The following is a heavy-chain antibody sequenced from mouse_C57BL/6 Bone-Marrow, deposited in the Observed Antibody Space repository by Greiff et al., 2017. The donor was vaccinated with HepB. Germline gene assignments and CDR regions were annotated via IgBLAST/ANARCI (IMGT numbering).Heavy chain of an antibody. D-gene: IGHD1-1*01. CDR2: IYPGDGDT. J-gene: IGHJ2*01. CDR3: ASSYFRSYSFDS. V-gene: IGHV1-82*01. Sequence: QVQLQQSGPELVKPGASVKISCKASGYAFSSSWMNWVKQRPGKGLEWIGRIYPGDGDTNYNGKFKGKATLTADKSSSTAYMQLSSLTSEDSAVYFCASSYFRSYSFDSRRQANTLPVFS. CDR1: GYAFSSSW.